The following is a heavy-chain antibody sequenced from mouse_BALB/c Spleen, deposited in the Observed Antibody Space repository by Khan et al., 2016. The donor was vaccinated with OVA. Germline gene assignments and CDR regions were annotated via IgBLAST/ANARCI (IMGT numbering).Heavy chain of an antibody. CDR3: ARAYYGNYREAMDY. Sequence: QVQLKQSGPGLVAPSQSLSITCTVSGFSLTGYGVNWVRQPPGKGLEWLGMIWGDGSTDYNSALTSRLSISKDNSKSQVFLKMNRLQTDDTARYYCARAYYGNYREAMDYWGQGTSVTVSS. V-gene: IGHV2-6-7*01. CDR2: IWGDGST. CDR1: GFSLTGYG. D-gene: IGHD2-10*01. J-gene: IGHJ4*01.